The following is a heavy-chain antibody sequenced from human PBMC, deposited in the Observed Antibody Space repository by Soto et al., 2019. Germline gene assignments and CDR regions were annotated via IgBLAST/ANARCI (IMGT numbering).Heavy chain of an antibody. Sequence: EVQLEESGGGLVQAGRSLRLSCAASRFTFDDYALHWVRQAPGKGLEWVSGISWNSAIISYADSVKGRFSISRDNAKKYVYLQMDSLRPEDMALYYCVKDFGYYYDYAFDVWGQGTMVTVSP. CDR1: RFTFDDYA. V-gene: IGHV3-9*03. CDR2: ISWNSAII. D-gene: IGHD3-22*01. CDR3: VKDFGYYYDYAFDV. J-gene: IGHJ3*01.